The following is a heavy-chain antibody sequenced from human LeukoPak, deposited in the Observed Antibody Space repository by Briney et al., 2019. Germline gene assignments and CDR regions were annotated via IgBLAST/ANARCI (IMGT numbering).Heavy chain of an antibody. D-gene: IGHD2-21*01. V-gene: IGHV3-23*01. CDR1: GFTFTSYA. J-gene: IGHJ4*02. CDR3: AKDGVVRGLGPYYFDS. CDR2: ISYSGGTT. Sequence: GGSLRLSCASSGFTFTSYAVSGVRQAPGKGLEWVSPISYSGGTTYHTDSVKGRFTISRDISKNTVYLQMNSLKAEDTAVYYCAKDGVVRGLGPYYFDSWGQGSLVTVSS.